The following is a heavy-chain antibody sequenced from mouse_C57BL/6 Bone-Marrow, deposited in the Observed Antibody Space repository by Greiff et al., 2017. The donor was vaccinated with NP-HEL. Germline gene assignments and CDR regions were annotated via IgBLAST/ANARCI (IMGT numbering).Heavy chain of an antibody. J-gene: IGHJ1*03. CDR1: GYAFSSSW. Sequence: VKLQQSGPELVKPGASVKISCKASGYAFSSSWMNWVKQRPGKGLEWIGRIYPGDGDTNYNGKFKGKATLTADKSSSTAYMQLSSLTSEDSAVYFCARSRLRRYFDVWGTGTTVTVSS. CDR2: IYPGDGDT. V-gene: IGHV1-82*01. D-gene: IGHD2-2*01. CDR3: ARSRLRRYFDV.